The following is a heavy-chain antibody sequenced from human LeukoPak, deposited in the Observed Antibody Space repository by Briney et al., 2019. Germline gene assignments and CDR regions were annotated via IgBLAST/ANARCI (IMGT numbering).Heavy chain of an antibody. J-gene: IGHJ6*03. Sequence: PGGSLRLSCAASGFTFSSYWMSWVRQAPGKGLEWVANIKQDGSEKYCVDSVKGRFTISRDNAKNSLYLQMNSLRAEDTAVYYCARVVVVPAAMSYYMDVWGKGTTVTVSS. CDR1: GFTFSSYW. V-gene: IGHV3-7*01. D-gene: IGHD2-2*01. CDR3: ARVVVVPAAMSYYMDV. CDR2: IKQDGSEK.